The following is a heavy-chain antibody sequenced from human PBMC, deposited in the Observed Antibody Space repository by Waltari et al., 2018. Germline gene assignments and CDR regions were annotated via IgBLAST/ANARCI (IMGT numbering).Heavy chain of an antibody. CDR1: GFTFSSYG. J-gene: IGHJ6*02. CDR3: ARDGDGYGMDV. Sequence: QVQLVESGGGVVQPGRSLRLSCAASGFTFSSYGMHWVRQAPGKGLEWVAVIWYDGSNKYYADSVKGRFTISRDNSKNTLYLQMNSLRAEDTAVYYCARDGDGYGMDVWGQGTTVTVSS. CDR2: IWYDGSNK. D-gene: IGHD7-27*01. V-gene: IGHV3-33*01.